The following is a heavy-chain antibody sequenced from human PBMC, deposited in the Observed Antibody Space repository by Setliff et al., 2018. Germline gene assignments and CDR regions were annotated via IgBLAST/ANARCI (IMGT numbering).Heavy chain of an antibody. CDR1: GGTFSDYH. V-gene: IGHV4-34*01. D-gene: IGHD2-15*01. CDR2: INHRGST. Sequence: SETLSLTCAAYGGTFSDYHWTWIRQSPEKGLEWIGEINHRGSTNYNPSLKSRVTISIDTSKDQFSLKLISMTAADTAVYYCARMHIVVVVAARKDSGPFDYWGQGTLVTVS. CDR3: ARMHIVVVVAARKDSGPFDY. J-gene: IGHJ4*02.